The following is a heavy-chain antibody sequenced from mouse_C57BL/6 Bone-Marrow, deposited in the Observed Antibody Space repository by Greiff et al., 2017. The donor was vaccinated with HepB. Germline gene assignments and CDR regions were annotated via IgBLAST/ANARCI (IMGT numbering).Heavy chain of an antibody. J-gene: IGHJ2*01. CDR1: GYTFTSYW. CDR3: ARTSFHYYGSSYLYYFDY. V-gene: IGHV1-69*01. D-gene: IGHD1-1*01. CDR2: IDPSDSYT. Sequence: QVHVKQPGAELVMPGASVKLSCKASGYTFTSYWMHWVKQRPGQGLEWIGEIDPSDSYTNYNQKCKGKSTLTVDKSSSTAYMQLSSLTSEDSAVYYCARTSFHYYGSSYLYYFDYWGQGTTLTVSS.